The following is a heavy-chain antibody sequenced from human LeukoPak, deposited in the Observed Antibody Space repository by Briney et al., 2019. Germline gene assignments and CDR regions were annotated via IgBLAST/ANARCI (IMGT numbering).Heavy chain of an antibody. CDR1: GFTFSISS. CDR2: ISSSSSSI. Sequence: GGALRLSCVSSGFTFSISSMSWVRQAPGKGREWVSYISSSSSSIYDADSVRSRFTISRDNAKNSLYLQMNSLRAEDTAVYYCAGSILTGYPNFDYWGQGTLVTVSS. D-gene: IGHD3-9*01. J-gene: IGHJ4*02. CDR3: AGSILTGYPNFDY. V-gene: IGHV3-48*04.